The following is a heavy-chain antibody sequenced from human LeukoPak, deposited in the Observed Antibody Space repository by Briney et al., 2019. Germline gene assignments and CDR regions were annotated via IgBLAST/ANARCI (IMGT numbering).Heavy chain of an antibody. J-gene: IGHJ4*02. CDR3: ARGLYCTNGVCLRVSDY. CDR2: ISSSGSTI. D-gene: IGHD2-8*01. CDR1: GFTFSSYE. Sequence: GGSLRLSCAASGFTFSSYEMNWVRQAPGKGLEWVSYISSSGSTIYYADSVKGRFTISRDNAKNSLYLQMNSLRAEDTAVYYCARGLYCTNGVCLRVSDYWGQGTLVTVSS. V-gene: IGHV3-48*03.